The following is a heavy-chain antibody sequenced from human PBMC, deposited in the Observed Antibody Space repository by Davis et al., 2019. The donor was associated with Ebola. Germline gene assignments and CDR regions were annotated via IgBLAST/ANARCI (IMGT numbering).Heavy chain of an antibody. CDR3: SKHFCIHNTCYSDLFDY. D-gene: IGHD2-15*01. V-gene: IGHV3-74*01. CDR2: INNDGSIT. J-gene: IGHJ4*02. Sequence: HTGGSLRLSCAASGFVFRNYVMSWVRQAPGKGLVWVSRINNDGSITNYADSVKGRFTISRDLSTNTVHLQMNSLSPDDTAVYHCSKHFCIHNTCYSDLFDYLGPGALVTVSS. CDR1: GFVFRNYV.